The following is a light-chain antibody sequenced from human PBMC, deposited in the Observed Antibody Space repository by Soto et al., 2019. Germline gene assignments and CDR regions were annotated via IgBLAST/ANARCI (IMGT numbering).Light chain of an antibody. CDR2: GAS. J-gene: IGKJ1*01. CDR1: QSVSSN. V-gene: IGKV3-15*01. CDR3: QQYNNWPSWT. Sequence: EIVMTQSPATLSVSPGERATLSCRSSQSVSSNLAWYQQKPGQAPRLLIYGASTRATGIPARFSGSGSGTEFTLTLSSLQSEDFAVYYCQQYNNWPSWTFGQGTKVDI.